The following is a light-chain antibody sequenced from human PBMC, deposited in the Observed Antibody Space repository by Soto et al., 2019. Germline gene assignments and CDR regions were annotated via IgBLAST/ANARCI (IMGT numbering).Light chain of an antibody. Sequence: QSVLTQPPSASGSPGQSVTISCAGTINDVGGYNYVSWYQQHPGKVPQLMIYQVTKRPSGVPDRFSASKPDTTASLTISGLQAEDEGDYYCMSYAGGNRFVFGTGTKVTVL. CDR3: MSYAGGNRFV. J-gene: IGLJ1*01. CDR1: INDVGGYNY. CDR2: QVT. V-gene: IGLV2-8*01.